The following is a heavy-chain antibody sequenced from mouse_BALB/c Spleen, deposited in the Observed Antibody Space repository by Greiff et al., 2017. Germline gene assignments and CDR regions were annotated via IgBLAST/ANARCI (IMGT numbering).Heavy chain of an antibody. CDR2: IYPSDSYT. Sequence: QVQLQQPGAELVRPGASVKLSCKASGYTFTSYWINWVKQRPGQGLEWIGNIYPSDSYTNYNQKFKDKATLTVDKSSSTAYMQLSSPTSEDSAVYYCTRWSGTDYWGQGTTLTVSS. CDR3: TRWSGTDY. D-gene: IGHD3-3*01. V-gene: IGHV1-69*02. J-gene: IGHJ2*01. CDR1: GYTFTSYW.